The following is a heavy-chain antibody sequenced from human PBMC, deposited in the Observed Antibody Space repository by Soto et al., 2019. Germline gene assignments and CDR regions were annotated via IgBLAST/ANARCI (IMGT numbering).Heavy chain of an antibody. CDR3: ARIRFGVVLRPDFYY. Sequence: GGSLRLSCIASGFTFSNYVMSLVCQALGRGLEWVSAISGGGSSTFYDDSVKGRFVISRDNSKNTIHLQLDSLRAEDTAVYYCARIRFGVVLRPDFYYWGQGT. V-gene: IGHV3-23*01. CDR2: ISGGGSST. D-gene: IGHD3-3*01. J-gene: IGHJ4*02. CDR1: GFTFSNYV.